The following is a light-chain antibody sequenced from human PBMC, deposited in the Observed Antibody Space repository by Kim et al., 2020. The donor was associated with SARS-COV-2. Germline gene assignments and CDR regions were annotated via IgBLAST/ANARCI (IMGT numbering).Light chain of an antibody. CDR3: GTWDNSLNGVV. CDR2: DNN. Sequence: GQNIHTSCAGRNSNIGNNYVSWYQQLPGTAPKLLIYDNNKRHSGIPDRFSGSKSGTSATLGITGLQTGDEAEYYCGTWDNSLNGVVFGGGTQLTVL. J-gene: IGLJ2*01. V-gene: IGLV1-51*01. CDR1: NSNIGNNY.